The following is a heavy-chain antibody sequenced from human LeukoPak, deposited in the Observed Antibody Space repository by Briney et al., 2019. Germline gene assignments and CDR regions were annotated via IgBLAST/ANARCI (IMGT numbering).Heavy chain of an antibody. CDR3: ARTAHCGGDCYSDFQH. V-gene: IGHV1-2*06. CDR2: INPNSGGT. CDR1: GYTFTGYY. D-gene: IGHD2-21*01. J-gene: IGHJ1*01. Sequence: GASVKVSCKPSGYTFTGYYMHWVRQAPGQGLEWMGRINPNSGGTNYAQKFQGRVTMTRDTSISTAYMELSRLRSDDTAVYYCARTAHCGGDCYSDFQHWGQGTLVTVSS.